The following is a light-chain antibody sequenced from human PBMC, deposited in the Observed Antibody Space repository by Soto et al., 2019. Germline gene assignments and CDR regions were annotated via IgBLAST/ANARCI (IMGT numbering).Light chain of an antibody. CDR3: AAWDDGLNGVV. CDR1: GSNIGGNA. Sequence: QSVLTQPRSASGTPGQRVTLTCSGGGSNIGGNAVNWYQQLPGTAPKLLIYINNQRPSGVPDRFSGSKSGTSASLAISGLQSEDEAHYYCAAWDDGLNGVVFGGGTQLTVL. V-gene: IGLV1-44*01. J-gene: IGLJ7*01. CDR2: INN.